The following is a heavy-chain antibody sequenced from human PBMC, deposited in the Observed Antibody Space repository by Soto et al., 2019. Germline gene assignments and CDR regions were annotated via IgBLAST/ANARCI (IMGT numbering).Heavy chain of an antibody. Sequence: EVQLVESGGGLVQPGGSLRLSCAASGFTVSSNYMSWVRQAPGKGLEWVSVIYSGGSTYYADSVKGRFTISRHNSKNTLYLQMNSLRAEDTAVYYCASPGGVVPAAAFHYWGQGTLVTVSS. J-gene: IGHJ4*02. V-gene: IGHV3-53*04. D-gene: IGHD2-2*01. CDR3: ASPGGVVPAAAFHY. CDR2: IYSGGST. CDR1: GFTVSSNY.